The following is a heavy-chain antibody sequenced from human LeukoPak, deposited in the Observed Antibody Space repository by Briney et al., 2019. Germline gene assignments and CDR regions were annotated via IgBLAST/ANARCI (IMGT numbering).Heavy chain of an antibody. V-gene: IGHV3-23*01. J-gene: IGHJ5*02. CDR1: GFTISTNA. CDR3: AKDYEPLVGVHRWGDWFDP. Sequence: PSGTLRLSCTASGFTISTNAMTWVRNPPPQGLELVSLINSSGGSTYYEDSVNNRLTISRDNSTNNQYLQMNNLRADATAVYYCAKDYEPLVGVHRWGDWFDPWGQGTLVTVSS. D-gene: IGHD1-26*01. CDR2: INSSGGST.